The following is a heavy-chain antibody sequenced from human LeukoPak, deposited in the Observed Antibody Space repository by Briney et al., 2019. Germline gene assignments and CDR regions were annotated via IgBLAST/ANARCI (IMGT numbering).Heavy chain of an antibody. J-gene: IGHJ4*02. CDR1: GFTFSSYW. V-gene: IGHV3-7*01. CDR3: ARAPTEKYYDFWSGYTYYFDS. CDR2: IKRDGSEK. D-gene: IGHD3-3*01. Sequence: AGGSLRLSCAASGFTFSSYWMSWVRQSPGKGLEWVANIKRDGSEKHYGDSVKGRFTISRDNAKNSLYLQMDSLRAEDKAVYYCARAPTEKYYDFWSGYTYYFDSWGQGTLVTVSS.